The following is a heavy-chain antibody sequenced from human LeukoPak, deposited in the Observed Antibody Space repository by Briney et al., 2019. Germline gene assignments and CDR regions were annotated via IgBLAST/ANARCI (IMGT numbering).Heavy chain of an antibody. Sequence: SETLSLTCTVSGGSISSYYWSWIRQPPGKGLEWIGYIYYSGSTNYNPSLKSRVTISVDTSKNQFSLKLSSVTAADTAVYYCARENWNYGIDYWGQGTLVTVSS. CDR3: ARENWNYGIDY. V-gene: IGHV4-59*01. CDR1: GGSISSYY. J-gene: IGHJ4*02. CDR2: IYYSGST. D-gene: IGHD1-7*01.